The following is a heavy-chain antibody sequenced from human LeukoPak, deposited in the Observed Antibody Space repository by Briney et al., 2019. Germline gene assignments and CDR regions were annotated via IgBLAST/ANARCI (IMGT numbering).Heavy chain of an antibody. CDR1: GYTFTSYA. CDR3: ARDSQTSSSSYYFDY. J-gene: IGHJ4*02. V-gene: IGHV1-3*01. D-gene: IGHD6-13*01. CDR2: INAGNGNT. Sequence: ASVKVSCKASGYTFTSYAMHWVRQAPGQRLEWMGWINAGNGNTKYSQKFQGRVTITRDTSASTAYMELCSLRSEDTAVYYCARDSQTSSSSYYFDYWGQGTLVTVSS.